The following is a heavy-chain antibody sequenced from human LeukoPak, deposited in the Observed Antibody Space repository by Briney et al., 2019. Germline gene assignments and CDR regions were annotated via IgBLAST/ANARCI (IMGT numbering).Heavy chain of an antibody. V-gene: IGHV1-2*06. CDR2: INPNSGGT. Sequence: ASVKASCKASGYTFTGYYMHWVRQAPGQGLEWMGRINPNSGGTNYAQKFQGRVTMTRDTSISAAYMELSSLRSDDTAVYYCAREQPADNYYGMDVWGQGTTVTVSS. D-gene: IGHD2-2*01. CDR1: GYTFTGYY. J-gene: IGHJ6*02. CDR3: AREQPADNYYGMDV.